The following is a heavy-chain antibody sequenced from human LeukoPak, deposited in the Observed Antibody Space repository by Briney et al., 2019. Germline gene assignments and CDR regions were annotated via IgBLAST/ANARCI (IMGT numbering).Heavy chain of an antibody. D-gene: IGHD2-2*02. CDR3: ARAKGYCSSTSCYKGGYNRRGPSYIDY. J-gene: IGHJ4*02. CDR1: GYSISSGYY. V-gene: IGHV4-38-2*01. Sequence: PSETLSLTCAVSGYSISSGYYWGWIRQPPGKGLEWIGGIYHTGGTYYNPSLKSRVTISVATSKNQFSLKLSSVTAADTAVYYCARAKGYCSSTSCYKGGYNRRGPSYIDYWGQGTLVTVSS. CDR2: IYHTGGT.